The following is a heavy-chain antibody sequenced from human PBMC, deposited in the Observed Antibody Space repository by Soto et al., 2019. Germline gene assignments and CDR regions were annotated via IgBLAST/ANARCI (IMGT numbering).Heavy chain of an antibody. CDR3: ARDNPSTLYYYYGMDV. CDR1: GGSISSGGYS. J-gene: IGHJ6*02. V-gene: IGHV4-30-2*01. Sequence: NPSETLSLTCAVSGGSISSGGYSWSWIRQPPGKGLEWIGYIYHSGSTYYNPSLKSRVTISVDRSKNQFSLKLSSVTAADTAVYYCARDNPSTLYYYYGMDVWGQGTTVTVSS. CDR2: IYHSGST.